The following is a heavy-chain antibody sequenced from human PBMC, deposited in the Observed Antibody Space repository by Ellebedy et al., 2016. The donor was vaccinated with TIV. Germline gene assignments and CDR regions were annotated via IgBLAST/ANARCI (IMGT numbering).Heavy chain of an antibody. CDR3: ARDVAPASMTTRTFDY. CDR2: ISSSSSFI. D-gene: IGHD5-24*01. V-gene: IGHV3-21*01. Sequence: GGSLRLXXAASGFIFSTYSMNWVRQAPGKGLEWVSSISSSSSFIYYADSVKGRFIISRDNAENSLYLQMNSLRGEDTAVYYCARDVAPASMTTRTFDYWGQGTLVTVSS. J-gene: IGHJ4*02. CDR1: GFIFSTYS.